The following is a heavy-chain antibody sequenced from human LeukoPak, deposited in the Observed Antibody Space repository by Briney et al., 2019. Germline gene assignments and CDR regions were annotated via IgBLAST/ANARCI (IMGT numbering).Heavy chain of an antibody. D-gene: IGHD4-17*01. CDR3: ARDFAGDRDY. V-gene: IGHV3-74*01. CDR1: GFTFSTYW. CDR2: INPNGKIT. Sequence: GGSLRLSCAASGFTFSTYWMTWVRQAPGKGLVWVARINPNGKITTYTDSVKGRFTISRDNAKNTLYLQMNSLSAEDTAVYYCARDFAGDRDYWGQGTLVTVSS. J-gene: IGHJ4*02.